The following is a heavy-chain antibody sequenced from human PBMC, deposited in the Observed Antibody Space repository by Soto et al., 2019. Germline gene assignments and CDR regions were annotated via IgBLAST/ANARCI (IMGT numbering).Heavy chain of an antibody. CDR1: GFRFTNYW. CDR2: IYPGDSDT. CDR3: ATSPPRDGYNPGGFDY. J-gene: IGHJ4*02. Sequence: GESLKISCKASGFRFTNYWIAWVRQMPGKGLECVGIIYPGDSDTRYSPPFQGQVTISADKSITTAYLQWSSLKASDTAMYYCATSPPRDGYNPGGFDYWGQGTLVTVS. D-gene: IGHD5-12*01. V-gene: IGHV5-51*01.